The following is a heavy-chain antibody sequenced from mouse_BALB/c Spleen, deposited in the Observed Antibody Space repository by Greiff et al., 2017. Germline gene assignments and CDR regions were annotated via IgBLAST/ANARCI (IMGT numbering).Heavy chain of an antibody. CDR1: GFSLTSYG. Sequence: VKVVESGPGLVAPSQSLSITCTVSGFSLTSYGVHWVRQPPGKGLEWLGVIWAGGSTNYNSAPMSRLSLSKYNSKSQVFLKMNSLQTDDTAMYYCARDGNYYFDYWGQGTSLTVSS. V-gene: IGHV2-9*02. CDR3: ARDGNYYFDY. CDR2: IWAGGST. J-gene: IGHJ2*02. D-gene: IGHD2-1*01.